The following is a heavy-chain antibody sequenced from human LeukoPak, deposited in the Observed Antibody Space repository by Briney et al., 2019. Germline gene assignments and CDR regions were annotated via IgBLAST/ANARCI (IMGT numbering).Heavy chain of an antibody. J-gene: IGHJ4*02. Sequence: PSETLSLTCTVSGGSISSSSYYWGWIRQPPGKGLEWIGSIYYTGSTYYNPSLKSRVTISVDTSKNQFSLKLSSVTAADTAVYYCARRHDDFWSGSNPRFDYWGQGTLVTVSS. CDR1: GGSISSSSYY. V-gene: IGHV4-39*01. CDR3: ARRHDDFWSGSNPRFDY. CDR2: IYYTGST. D-gene: IGHD3-3*01.